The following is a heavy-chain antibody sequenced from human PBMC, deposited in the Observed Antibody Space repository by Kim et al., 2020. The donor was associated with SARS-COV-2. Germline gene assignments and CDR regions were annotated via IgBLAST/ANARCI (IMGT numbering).Heavy chain of an antibody. V-gene: IGHV3-48*02. Sequence: GGSLRLSCAASGFTFSSYSMNWVRQAPGKGLEWVSYISSSSSTIYYADSVKGRFTNSKDNAKNSLYLQMNSLRDEDTAVYYCARDLVRGVANWFDPWGQGTLLTVPS. CDR1: GFTFSSYS. J-gene: IGHJ5*02. CDR2: ISSSSSTI. CDR3: ARDLVRGVANWFDP. D-gene: IGHD3-10*01.